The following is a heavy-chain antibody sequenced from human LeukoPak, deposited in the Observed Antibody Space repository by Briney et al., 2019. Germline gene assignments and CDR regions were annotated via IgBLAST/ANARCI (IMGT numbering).Heavy chain of an antibody. CDR3: ARDAITSGWFDAYDM. CDR1: GFTFKTYA. J-gene: IGHJ3*02. CDR2: ITTDGTTT. D-gene: IGHD6-19*01. V-gene: IGHV3-64*01. Sequence: GGSLRLSCKASGFTFKTYAMHWVRQAPGRGLEYVSSITTDGTTTYHANSVKGRFTISRDNSKNTLYLQMGSLRVEDMALYYCARDAITSGWFDAYDMWGQGTMVTVSS.